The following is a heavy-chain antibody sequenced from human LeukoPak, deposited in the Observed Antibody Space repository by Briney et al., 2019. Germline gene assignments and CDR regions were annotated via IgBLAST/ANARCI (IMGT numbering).Heavy chain of an antibody. CDR2: INHSGST. Sequence: PSETLSLTCAVYGGSVSGYYWSWIRQPPGKGLEWIGEINHSGSTNYNPSLKSRVTISVDTSKNQFSLKLSSVTAADTAVYYCARVPSKVGAILFDYWGQGTLVTVSS. V-gene: IGHV4-34*01. J-gene: IGHJ4*02. D-gene: IGHD1-26*01. CDR1: GGSVSGYY. CDR3: ARVPSKVGAILFDY.